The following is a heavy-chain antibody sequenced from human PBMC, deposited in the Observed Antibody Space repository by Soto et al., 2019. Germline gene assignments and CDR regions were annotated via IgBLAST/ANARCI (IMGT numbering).Heavy chain of an antibody. Sequence: VQLVESGGGLVKPGGSLRLSCAASGFTFSDNSMKWVRQAPGKGLEWVSSISSTSTYIFYADSVKGRFTISRDNAKNSLYLQMNSLRAEDTAVYYCARQRGGREGDYWGQGTLVTVSS. CDR1: GFTFSDNS. CDR2: ISSTSTYI. V-gene: IGHV3-21*01. D-gene: IGHD1-26*01. CDR3: ARQRGGREGDY. J-gene: IGHJ4*02.